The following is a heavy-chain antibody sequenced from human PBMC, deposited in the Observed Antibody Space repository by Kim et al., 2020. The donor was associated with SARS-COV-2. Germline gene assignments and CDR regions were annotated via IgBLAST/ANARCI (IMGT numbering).Heavy chain of an antibody. V-gene: IGHV3-21*01. Sequence: DSVKGRFTISRDNAMKSLYLQMNSLRAEDTAVYYCARGGSSSSCYCFGLDVWGQGTTVTVSS. J-gene: IGHJ6*02. D-gene: IGHD2-2*01. CDR3: ARGGSSSSCYCFGLDV.